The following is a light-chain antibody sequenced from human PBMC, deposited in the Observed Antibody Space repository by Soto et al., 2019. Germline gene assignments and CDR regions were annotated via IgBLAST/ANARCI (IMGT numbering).Light chain of an antibody. V-gene: IGLV2-14*01. CDR3: SSYTSSSTPFV. CDR2: DVS. Sequence: QSVLTQPASVSGSPGQSITISCTGTSSDVGGYNYVSWYQQHPGKAPKLMIYDVSNRPSGVSNRFSGYKSGNTASLTISGLQAEDEADYYCSSYTSSSTPFVFGPGTKLTVL. CDR1: SSDVGGYNY. J-gene: IGLJ1*01.